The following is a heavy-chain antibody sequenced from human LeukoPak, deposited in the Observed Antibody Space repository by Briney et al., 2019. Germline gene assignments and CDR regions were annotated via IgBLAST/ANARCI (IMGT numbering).Heavy chain of an antibody. CDR2: INWNGGST. J-gene: IGHJ6*03. Sequence: GGSLRLSCAASRFTFDDYGMSWVRQAPGKGLEWVSGINWNGGSTGYADSVKGRFTISRDNAKNSLYLQMNSLRAEDTALYYCARHWHYDFWSGYSAPSYYYYYMDVWGKGTTVTVSS. D-gene: IGHD3-3*01. V-gene: IGHV3-20*04. CDR1: RFTFDDYG. CDR3: ARHWHYDFWSGYSAPSYYYYYMDV.